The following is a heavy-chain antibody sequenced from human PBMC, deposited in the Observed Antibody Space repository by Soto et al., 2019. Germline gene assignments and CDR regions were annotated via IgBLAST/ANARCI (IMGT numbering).Heavy chain of an antibody. D-gene: IGHD2-21*02. CDR1: GFSVGTYA. V-gene: IGHV3-23*01. J-gene: IGHJ4*02. CDR3: AKDAVYGDGLWLAGN. Sequence: EVQLLESGGGLVQPGGSLRLSCAASGFSVGTYAMMWVRQPPGKGQEWVAGMTGSGGDIRYADPVNGRFTISKDNSKNTLYLQMNNVRAGDTAIYYCAKDAVYGDGLWLAGNWGQGTLVTVSS. CDR2: MTGSGGDI.